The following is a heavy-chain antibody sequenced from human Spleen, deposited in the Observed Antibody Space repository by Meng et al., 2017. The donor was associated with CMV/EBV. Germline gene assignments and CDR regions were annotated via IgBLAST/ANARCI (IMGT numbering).Heavy chain of an antibody. Sequence: VSGGSISSGGYYWSWIRQPPGKGLEWIGYIYYSGSTYYNPSLKSRVTISVDTSKNQFSLKLSSVTAADTAVYYCARGSSGSYYNEDYWGQGTLVTVSS. V-gene: IGHV4-30-4*01. CDR2: IYYSGST. D-gene: IGHD3-10*01. CDR3: ARGSSGSYYNEDY. J-gene: IGHJ4*02. CDR1: GGSISSGGYY.